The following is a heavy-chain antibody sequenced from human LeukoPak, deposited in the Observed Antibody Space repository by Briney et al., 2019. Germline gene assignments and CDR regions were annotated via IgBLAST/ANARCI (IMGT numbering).Heavy chain of an antibody. D-gene: IGHD6-13*01. J-gene: IGHJ4*02. CDR2: ISGSGGST. Sequence: GGSLRLSCAASGFTFSSYAMSWVRQAPGKGLEWVSVISGSGGSTYYADSVKGRFTISRDNSKNTLYLQMNSLRAEDTAVYYCAKGGRTIAAAGTGLNFDYWGQGTLVTVSS. CDR3: AKGGRTIAAAGTGLNFDY. CDR1: GFTFSSYA. V-gene: IGHV3-23*01.